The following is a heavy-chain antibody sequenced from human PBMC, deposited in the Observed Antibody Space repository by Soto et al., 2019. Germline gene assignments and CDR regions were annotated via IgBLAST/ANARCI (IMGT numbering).Heavy chain of an antibody. CDR2: IYYSGST. D-gene: IGHD6-19*01. V-gene: IGHV4-59*08. J-gene: IGHJ4*02. CDR1: GGSIYSYY. Sequence: SETLSLTCTVSGGSIYSYYWSWIRQPPGKGLEWIGYIYYSGSTNYNPSLKTRVTISVDTSKNQFSLKLSSVTAADTAVYYCARSIAVAGYDYWGQGTLVTVPQ. CDR3: ARSIAVAGYDY.